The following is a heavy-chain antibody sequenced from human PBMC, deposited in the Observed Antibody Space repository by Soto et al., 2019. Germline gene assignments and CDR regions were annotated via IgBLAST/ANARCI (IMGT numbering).Heavy chain of an antibody. V-gene: IGHV1-8*01. CDR3: AQRVTARVDY. CDR2: MQPSSGRT. CDR1: GYSFTGLD. J-gene: IGHJ4*02. Sequence: GASVKVSCKASGYSFTGLDINWVRQTTGQGLEWMGWMQPSSGRTGYAQKFQGRVTMTRDTSINTAYMELSSLTSDDTAFYYCAQRVTARVDYWGQAAQVTGS. D-gene: IGHD2-21*02.